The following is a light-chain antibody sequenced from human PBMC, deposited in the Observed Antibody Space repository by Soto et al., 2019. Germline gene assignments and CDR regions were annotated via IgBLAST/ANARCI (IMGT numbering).Light chain of an antibody. CDR1: QSVSSN. V-gene: IGKV3-15*01. J-gene: IGKJ5*01. CDR3: QQYNNWPLT. Sequence: IVMTQSPATLSVSPCEIATLSCRASQSVSSNLAWYQQKPGQAPRLLIYGASSRATGIPVRFSGSGSGTEFTLTISSLQSEDFAVYYCQQYNNWPLTFGQGTRLEIK. CDR2: GAS.